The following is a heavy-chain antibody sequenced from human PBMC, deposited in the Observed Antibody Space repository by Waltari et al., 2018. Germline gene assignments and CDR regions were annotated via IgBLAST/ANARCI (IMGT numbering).Heavy chain of an antibody. V-gene: IGHV1-69-2*01. CDR2: VDAKDGET. Sequence: EVQLVQSGAEVKKPGATVNISCKVSGYTFTDSYMHWVQPAPGKGMEWMGIVDAKDGETIYSEKFQGRVTITADTSTDTAYMELSSLRSEDTAVYYCAWGDFGSGGRFDYWGQGTLVTVSA. CDR3: AWGDFGSGGRFDY. CDR1: GYTFTDSY. D-gene: IGHD3-3*01. J-gene: IGHJ4*02.